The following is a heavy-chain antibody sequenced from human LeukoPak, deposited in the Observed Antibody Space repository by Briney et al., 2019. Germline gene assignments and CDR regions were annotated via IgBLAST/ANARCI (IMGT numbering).Heavy chain of an antibody. CDR3: ARVPYSSSSSYFDY. CDR2: ISAYNGNT. D-gene: IGHD6-6*01. V-gene: IGHV1-18*01. Sequence: ASVKVSCKASGYTFTSYGISWVRQAPGQGLEWMGWISAYNGNTNYAQKLQGRVTMTTDTSTSTAYMELRSLRSDDTAVYYCARVPYSSSSSYFDYWGQGTLVTVSS. CDR1: GYTFTSYG. J-gene: IGHJ4*02.